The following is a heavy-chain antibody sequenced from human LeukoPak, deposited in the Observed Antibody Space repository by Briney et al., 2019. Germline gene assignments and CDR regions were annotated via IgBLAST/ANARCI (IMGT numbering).Heavy chain of an antibody. V-gene: IGHV2-5*02. CDR3: AHSLQNRIRMYGDYYYYMDV. Sequence: ESGPTLVNPTQTLTLTCTFSGFSLSTSGVGVGWIRQPPGKALEWLALIYWDDDKRYSPSLKSRLTITKDTSKNQVVLTMTNMDPVDTATYYCAHSLQNRIRMYGDYYYYMDVWGKGTTVTVSS. CDR2: IYWDDDK. J-gene: IGHJ6*03. D-gene: IGHD2-8*01. CDR1: GFSLSTSGVG.